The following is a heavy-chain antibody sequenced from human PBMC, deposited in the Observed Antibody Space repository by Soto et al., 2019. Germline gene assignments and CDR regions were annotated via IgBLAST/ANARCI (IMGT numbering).Heavy chain of an antibody. D-gene: IGHD3-22*01. CDR3: PRKDKSGYFNWFDP. Sequence: GESLKISCRTSGYKFTSYCIAWVRQMPGKGLEWMGIIFPSDSDTRYSPSFQGQVTISADRSTSTVFLQWASLKASDTSVYFCPRKDKSGYFNWFDPWGPGTMLTVYS. CDR2: IFPSDSDT. V-gene: IGHV5-51*01. J-gene: IGHJ5*02. CDR1: GYKFTSYC.